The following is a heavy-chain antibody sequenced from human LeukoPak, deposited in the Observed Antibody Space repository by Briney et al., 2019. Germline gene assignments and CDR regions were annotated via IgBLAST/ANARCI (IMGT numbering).Heavy chain of an antibody. Sequence: SETLSLTCTVSGDSISSCYWSWLRQPPGKGLEWIGYIYYSGSTIYNPSLNSRVTISVDTSKNQFSLKLTSVTAADTAVYYCARDLCSGGSCYPGWFDPWGQGTLVTVSS. CDR1: GDSISSCY. V-gene: IGHV4-59*01. CDR3: ARDLCSGGSCYPGWFDP. J-gene: IGHJ5*02. CDR2: IYYSGST. D-gene: IGHD2-15*01.